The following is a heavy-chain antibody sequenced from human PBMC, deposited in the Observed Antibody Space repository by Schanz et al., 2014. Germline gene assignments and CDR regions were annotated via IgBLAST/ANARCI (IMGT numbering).Heavy chain of an antibody. D-gene: IGHD6-13*01. Sequence: QVQLVQSGAEVKKPGASVKVSCKASGYTFTSYYMHWVRQAPGQGLEWMGIINPSGGSTSYAQKFQGRGTRARDTSTSTVYMELSSLRSEDTAVYYCARDGEAAAGCDYWGQGTLVTVSA. CDR3: ARDGEAAAGCDY. J-gene: IGHJ4*02. CDR1: GYTFTSYY. CDR2: INPSGGST. V-gene: IGHV1-46*03.